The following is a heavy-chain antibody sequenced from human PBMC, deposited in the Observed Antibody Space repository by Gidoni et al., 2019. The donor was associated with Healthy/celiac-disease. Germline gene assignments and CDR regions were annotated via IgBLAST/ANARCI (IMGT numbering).Heavy chain of an antibody. D-gene: IGHD2-2*01. J-gene: IGHJ4*02. CDR2: ISGSGGST. CDR3: AKELRAVCSSTSCYAGKSIAARTALDY. Sequence: EVQLLESGGGLVQPGGSLRLSCAASGFTFSSYAMSWVRQAPGKGLEWVSAISGSGGSTYYADSVKGRFTISRDNSKNTLYLQMNSLRAEDTAVYYCAKELRAVCSSTSCYAGKSIAARTALDYWGQGTLVTVSS. V-gene: IGHV3-23*01. CDR1: GFTFSSYA.